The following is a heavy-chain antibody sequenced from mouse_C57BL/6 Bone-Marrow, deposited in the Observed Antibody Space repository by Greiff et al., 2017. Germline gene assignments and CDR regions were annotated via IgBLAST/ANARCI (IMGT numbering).Heavy chain of an antibody. CDR3: AEGHWDWFAY. CDR1: GYTFTDYN. D-gene: IGHD4-1*01. Sequence: EVQLQQSGPELVKPGASVKMSCKASGYTFTDYNMHWVKQSHGKSLEWIGYINPNNGGTSYNQKFKGKATLTVNKSSRTAYMELRSLTSEDSAVYYCAEGHWDWFAYWGQGTLVTVSA. CDR2: INPNNGGT. J-gene: IGHJ3*01. V-gene: IGHV1-22*01.